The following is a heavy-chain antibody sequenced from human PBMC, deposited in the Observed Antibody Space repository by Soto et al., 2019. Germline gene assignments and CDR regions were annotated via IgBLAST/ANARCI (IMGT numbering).Heavy chain of an antibody. J-gene: IGHJ6*02. CDR1: GFTFSSYA. D-gene: IGHD2-2*01. CDR2: ISGSGGST. Sequence: EVQLLESGGGLVQPGGSLRLSCAASGFTFSSYAMSWVRQAPGKGLEWVSAISGSGGSTYYADSVKGRFTISRDNSTNTLYLQIHSLRAEDTAVYYCAKDLVVVPAASPYYYGMDVWGQVTTVTVSS. CDR3: AKDLVVVPAASPYYYGMDV. V-gene: IGHV3-23*01.